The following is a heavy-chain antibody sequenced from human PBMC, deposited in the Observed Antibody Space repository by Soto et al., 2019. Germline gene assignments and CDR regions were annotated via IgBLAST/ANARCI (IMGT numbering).Heavy chain of an antibody. Sequence: ASVKVSCKASGGTFSSYTISWVRQAPGQGLEWMGRIIPILGIANYAQKLQGRVTMTTDTSTSTAYMELRSLRSDDTAVYYCAKEHDWNRDAFDIWGQGTMVTVSS. CDR2: IIPILGIA. CDR1: GGTFSSYT. CDR3: AKEHDWNRDAFDI. D-gene: IGHD1-1*01. V-gene: IGHV1-69*02. J-gene: IGHJ3*02.